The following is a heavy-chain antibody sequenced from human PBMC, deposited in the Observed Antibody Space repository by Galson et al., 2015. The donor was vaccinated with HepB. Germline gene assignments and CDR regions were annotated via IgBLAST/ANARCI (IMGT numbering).Heavy chain of an antibody. Sequence: SLRLSCAASGFSFISHSMNWVRHSPGKGLEWLAYNSPGGDKNYADSATGRFTISRHYAKQSMYLHMSSLRVEDTGIYYCARNPASYDYYNMDVWGQGTTVTVSS. V-gene: IGHV3-48*01. CDR2: NSPGGDK. D-gene: IGHD6-25*01. J-gene: IGHJ6*02. CDR1: GFSFISHS. CDR3: ARNPASYDYYNMDV.